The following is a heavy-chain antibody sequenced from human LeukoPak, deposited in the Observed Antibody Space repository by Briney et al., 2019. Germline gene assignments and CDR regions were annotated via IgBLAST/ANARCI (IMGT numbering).Heavy chain of an antibody. V-gene: IGHV1-2*02. J-gene: IGHJ4*02. CDR3: ARVAFLTGYYHFDY. Sequence: ASVKVSCKASGYTFTGYYMHWVRQAPGQGLEWMGWINPNSGGTSYAQKFQGRVTMTRDTSTSTVYMEMSSLRSEDTAVYYCARVAFLTGYYHFDYWGQGTLVTVSS. D-gene: IGHD3-9*01. CDR1: GYTFTGYY. CDR2: INPNSGGT.